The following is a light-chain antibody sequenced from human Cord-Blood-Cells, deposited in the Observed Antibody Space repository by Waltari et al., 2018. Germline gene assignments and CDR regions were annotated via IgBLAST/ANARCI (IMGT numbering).Light chain of an antibody. J-gene: IGKJ2*01. CDR3: QQSYSTPRT. CDR2: AAS. CDR1: QSSSSY. V-gene: IGKV1-39*01. Sequence: DILINQSPSSLSASVGDRVTITCRASQSSSSYLNWYQQKPGKAPKLLIYAASSLQSGVPSRFSGSGSGTDFTLTISSLQPEDFATYYCQQSYSTPRTFGQGTKLEIK.